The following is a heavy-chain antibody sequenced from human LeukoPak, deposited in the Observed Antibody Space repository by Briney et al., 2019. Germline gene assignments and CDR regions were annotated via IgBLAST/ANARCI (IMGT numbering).Heavy chain of an antibody. D-gene: IGHD5-18*01. CDR1: GFTFSDYY. Sequence: GGSLRLSCAASGFTFSDYYMSWIRQAPGKGLEWVSYISSSGSTIYYADSVKGRFTISRDNAKNSLYLQMNSLRAEDTAVYYCARARSQIRRGYSYGTFDYWAREPWSPSPQ. CDR2: ISSSGSTI. CDR3: ARARSQIRRGYSYGTFDY. V-gene: IGHV3-11*01. J-gene: IGHJ4*02.